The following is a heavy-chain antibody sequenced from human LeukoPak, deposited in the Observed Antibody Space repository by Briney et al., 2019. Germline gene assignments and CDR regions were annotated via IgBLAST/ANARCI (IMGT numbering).Heavy chain of an antibody. J-gene: IGHJ4*02. CDR3: ARGGLYGDYG. CDR1: GFTFSSYF. D-gene: IGHD4-17*01. Sequence: GGSLRLSCAASGFTFSSYFMTWVRQAPGKGLEWVSVIYRGGGTYYADSVKGRFTISRDNSKNTLYLQMNSLRAEDTAVYYCARGGLYGDYGWGQGTLVTVPS. V-gene: IGHV3-66*01. CDR2: IYRGGGT.